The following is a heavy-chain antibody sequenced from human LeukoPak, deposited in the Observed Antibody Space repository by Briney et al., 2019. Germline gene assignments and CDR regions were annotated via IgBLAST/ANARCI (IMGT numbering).Heavy chain of an antibody. CDR1: GFTVSSSF. V-gene: IGHV3-53*01. CDR2: IYGGDST. CDR3: ARDNVGSLDY. Sequence: PGGSLRLSCAASGFTVSSSFMSWVRQAPGKGLEWVSIIYGGDSTYYADSVKGRFTISRDSSKNTLYLQMNSLRAEDTALYYCARDNVGSLDYWGQGTLVTVSS. D-gene: IGHD1-26*01. J-gene: IGHJ4*02.